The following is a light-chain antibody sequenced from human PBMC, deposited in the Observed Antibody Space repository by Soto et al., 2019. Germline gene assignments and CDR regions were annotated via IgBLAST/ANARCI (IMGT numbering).Light chain of an antibody. Sequence: QSALTQPPPASGSPGQSVTISCTGTSSDVDIYNYVSWYQQHPGKAPKLVIYEVTKRPSGVPDRFSGSKSGNTASLTVSGLQAEDEADYYCSSSAGSNKAIFGGGTKLTVL. CDR2: EVT. J-gene: IGLJ2*01. V-gene: IGLV2-8*01. CDR3: SSSAGSNKAI. CDR1: SSDVDIYNY.